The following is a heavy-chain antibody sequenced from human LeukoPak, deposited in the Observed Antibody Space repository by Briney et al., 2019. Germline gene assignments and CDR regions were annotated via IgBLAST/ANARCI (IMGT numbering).Heavy chain of an antibody. CDR3: ARPGIAATGAFDC. CDR2: IHFSGST. Sequence: PSETLSLTCTVSDASISGYYWSWIRQPPGKGLEWIGSIHFSGSTYYNPSLKSRVSISVDTSKNQFSLNLTSVTAADTAVYFCARPGIAATGAFDCWGQGTLVTVSS. J-gene: IGHJ4*02. D-gene: IGHD6-13*01. CDR1: DASISGYY. V-gene: IGHV4-59*08.